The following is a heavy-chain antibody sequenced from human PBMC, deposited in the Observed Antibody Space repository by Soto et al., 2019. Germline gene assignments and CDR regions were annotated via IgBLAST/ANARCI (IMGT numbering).Heavy chain of an antibody. CDR3: ARQDVLRNWYSDL. CDR2: IYYSGST. Sequence: PSETLSLTCPVSGCSISSSSYYWGWIRQPPGKGLEWIGSIYYSGSTYYNPSLKSRVTISVDTSKNQFSLRLSSVTAADTAVYYCARQDVLRNWYSDLWGRGTLVPVSS. V-gene: IGHV4-39*01. CDR1: GCSISSSSYY. J-gene: IGHJ2*01. D-gene: IGHD3-3*01.